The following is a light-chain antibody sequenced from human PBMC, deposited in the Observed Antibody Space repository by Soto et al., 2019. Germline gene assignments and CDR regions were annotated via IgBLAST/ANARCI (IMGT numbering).Light chain of an antibody. CDR1: QSISSW. CDR2: DAS. Sequence: DIRSTQSSSTLSASVGDRVTITCRASQSISSWLAWYQQKPGKAPKLLIYDASSLESGVPSRFSGSGSGTEFTLTISSLQPDDFATYYCQQYNPYTWTFGQGTKVDI. V-gene: IGKV1-5*01. J-gene: IGKJ1*01. CDR3: QQYNPYTWT.